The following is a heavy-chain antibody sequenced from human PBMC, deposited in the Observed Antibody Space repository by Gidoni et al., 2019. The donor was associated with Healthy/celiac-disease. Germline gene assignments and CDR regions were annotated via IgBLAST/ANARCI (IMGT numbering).Heavy chain of an antibody. D-gene: IGHD5-12*01. J-gene: IGHJ3*02. Sequence: EVQLVQSVAEVQKPGESLQISCKGSGYSFTSSWIGWVRQMPGKGLEWMGIIYPGDSDTRYSPSFQGQVTISAEKSISTAYLQWSGLKASDTAMYYCARRVATGFVNAFDIWGQGTMVTVSS. V-gene: IGHV5-51*01. CDR2: IYPGDSDT. CDR1: GYSFTSSW. CDR3: ARRVATGFVNAFDI.